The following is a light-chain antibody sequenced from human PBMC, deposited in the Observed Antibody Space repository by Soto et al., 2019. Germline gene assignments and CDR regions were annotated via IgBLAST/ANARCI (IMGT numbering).Light chain of an antibody. V-gene: IGLV2-23*01. Sequence: QSALTQPASVSGSPGQSITISCTGTSSDVGSYNLVSWYQQHPGKAPKLMIYEGSKRPSGVSNRFSGSKSGNTASLTISGLKAEDEADYYCCSYAGSSILFGGGTKLTVL. CDR2: EGS. CDR3: CSYAGSSIL. CDR1: SSDVGSYNL. J-gene: IGLJ2*01.